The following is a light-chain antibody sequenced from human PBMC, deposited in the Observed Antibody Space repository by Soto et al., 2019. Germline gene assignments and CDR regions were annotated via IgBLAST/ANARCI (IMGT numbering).Light chain of an antibody. J-gene: IGLJ2*01. CDR1: SSNIGSNT. CDR2: SNN. V-gene: IGLV1-44*01. CDR3: QSYHSGNVV. Sequence: QSVLTQPPSASGTPGQRVTISCSGSSSNIGSNTVNWYQQLPGTAPKLLIYSNNQRPSGVPDRFSGSKSGTSASLAISGLKTDDEADYYCQSYHSGNVVFGGGTKLTVL.